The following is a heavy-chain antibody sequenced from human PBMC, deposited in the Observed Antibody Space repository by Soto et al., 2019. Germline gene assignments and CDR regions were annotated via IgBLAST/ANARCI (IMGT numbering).Heavy chain of an antibody. D-gene: IGHD1-26*01. J-gene: IGHJ4*02. CDR3: ARRYGSAIDY. CDR2: IHYSGST. Sequence: SETLSLTCTVSGVSFSSYYWSWIRQPPGKGLEWIGYIHYSGSTSYNPSLKSRVAISVDTSKNQFSLKLSSVTAADTAVYYCARRYGSAIDYWGQGTLVTVSS. V-gene: IGHV4-59*08. CDR1: GVSFSSYY.